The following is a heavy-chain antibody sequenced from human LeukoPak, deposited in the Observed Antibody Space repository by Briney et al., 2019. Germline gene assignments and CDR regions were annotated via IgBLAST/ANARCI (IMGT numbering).Heavy chain of an antibody. J-gene: IGHJ4*02. CDR1: GFTFSSYA. V-gene: IGHV3-64*01. CDR2: ISSNGGST. D-gene: IGHD2-15*01. Sequence: GGSLRLSCAASGFTFSSYAMHWVRQAPGKGLEYVSAISSNGGSTYYANSVKGRFTISRDNSKNTLYLQMGSLRAEDMAVYYCARGYCSGGSCYFVPSFDYWGQGTLVTVSS. CDR3: ARGYCSGGSCYFVPSFDY.